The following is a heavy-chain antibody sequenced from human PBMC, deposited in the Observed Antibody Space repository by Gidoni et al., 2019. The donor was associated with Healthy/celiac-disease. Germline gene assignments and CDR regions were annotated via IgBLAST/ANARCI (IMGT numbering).Heavy chain of an antibody. CDR2: ISSSSSYI. J-gene: IGHJ2*01. V-gene: IGHV3-21*01. Sequence: EVQLVESGGGLVKPGGSLRLSCAASGFTFSSYSMNWVRQAPGKGLEWVSSISSSSSYIYYADSVKGRFTISRDNAKNSLYLQMNSLRAEDTAVYYCARDGVPAAPYWYFDLWGRGTLVTVSS. CDR1: GFTFSSYS. D-gene: IGHD2-2*01. CDR3: ARDGVPAAPYWYFDL.